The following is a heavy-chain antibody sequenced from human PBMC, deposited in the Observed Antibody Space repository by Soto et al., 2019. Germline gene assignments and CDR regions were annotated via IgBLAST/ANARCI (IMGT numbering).Heavy chain of an antibody. CDR1: GLTFSSDG. D-gene: IGHD3-16*01. CDR2: IWSNGRNK. Sequence: QVQLVESGGGVVQPGRSLRLSCAASGLTFSSDGMHWVRQAPGKGLEWVAVIWSNGRNKYYADSVKGRFTISRDNSKNTLYLQMNSLRAEDTAVYYCGRESSGGNDAFDTWGQGTMVTVSS. V-gene: IGHV3-33*01. J-gene: IGHJ3*02. CDR3: GRESSGGNDAFDT.